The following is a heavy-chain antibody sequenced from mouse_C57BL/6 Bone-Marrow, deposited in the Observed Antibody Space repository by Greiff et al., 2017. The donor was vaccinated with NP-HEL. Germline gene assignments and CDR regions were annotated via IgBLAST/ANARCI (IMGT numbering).Heavy chain of an antibody. Sequence: QVQLQQPGAELVKPGASVKMSCKASGYTFTSYWITWVKQRPGQGLEWIGDIYPGSGSTNYNEQFKSKATLTVDTSSSTAYMQLSSLTSEDSAVYYCARLGGVVPYYAMDYWGQGTSVTVSS. CDR2: IYPGSGST. J-gene: IGHJ4*01. CDR1: GYTFTSYW. D-gene: IGHD1-1*01. V-gene: IGHV1-55*01. CDR3: ARLGGVVPYYAMDY.